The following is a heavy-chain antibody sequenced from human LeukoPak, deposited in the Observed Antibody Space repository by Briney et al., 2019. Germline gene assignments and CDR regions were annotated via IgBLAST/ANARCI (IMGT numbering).Heavy chain of an antibody. Sequence: GGSLRLSCAASGFTFSSYAMSWVRQAPGKGLEWVSSISGSGVSTYSADSVKGRFTISGDNSKNTLYLQMNSLRAEDTAVYYCAKFRSGYYWYYYDMDVWGQGTTVTVSS. J-gene: IGHJ6*02. CDR1: GFTFSSYA. V-gene: IGHV3-23*01. CDR2: ISGSGVST. CDR3: AKFRSGYYWYYYDMDV. D-gene: IGHD3-3*01.